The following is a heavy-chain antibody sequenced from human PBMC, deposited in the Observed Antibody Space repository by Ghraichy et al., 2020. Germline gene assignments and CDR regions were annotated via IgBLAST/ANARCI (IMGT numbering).Heavy chain of an antibody. D-gene: IGHD2-2*01. CDR3: AKVKVVPLGAFDI. V-gene: IGHV3-23*01. Sequence: GGSLRLSCVASGFTFSIYAMSWVRQAPGKGLEWVSTISGSGGNTDYAASMKGRFTISRDNSKNTLYLQMNSLRAEDTAVYYCAKVKVVPLGAFDIWGQGTMVTVSS. CDR1: GFTFSIYA. J-gene: IGHJ3*02. CDR2: ISGSGGNT.